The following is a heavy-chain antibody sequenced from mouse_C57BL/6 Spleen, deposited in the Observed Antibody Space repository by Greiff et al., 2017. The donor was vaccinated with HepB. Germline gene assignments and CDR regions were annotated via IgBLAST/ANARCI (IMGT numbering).Heavy chain of an antibody. V-gene: IGHV5-9-1*02. D-gene: IGHD1-3*01. J-gene: IGHJ3*01. CDR2: ISSGGDYI. CDR3: TRDPLNFSWFAY. CDR1: GFTFSSYA. Sequence: EVKLVESGEGLVKPGGSLKLSCAASGFTFSSYAMSWVRQTPEKRLEWVAYISSGGDYIYYADTVKGRFTISRDNARNTLYLQMSSLKSEDTAMYYCTRDPLNFSWFAYWGQGTLVTVSA.